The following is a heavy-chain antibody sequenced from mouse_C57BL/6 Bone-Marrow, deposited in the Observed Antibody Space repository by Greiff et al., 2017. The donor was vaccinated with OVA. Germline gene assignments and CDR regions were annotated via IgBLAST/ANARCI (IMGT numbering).Heavy chain of an antibody. J-gene: IGHJ1*03. CDR1: GYTFTSYW. D-gene: IGHD1-1*01. V-gene: IGHV1-64*01. CDR2: IHPNSGST. CDR3: ARDTTVVAWYFDV. Sequence: QVQLKQPGAELVKPGASVKLSCKASGYTFTSYWMHWVKQRPGQGLEWIGMIHPNSGSTNYNEKFKSKATLTVDKSSSTAYMQLSSLTSEDSAVYYCARDTTVVAWYFDVWGTGTTVTVSS.